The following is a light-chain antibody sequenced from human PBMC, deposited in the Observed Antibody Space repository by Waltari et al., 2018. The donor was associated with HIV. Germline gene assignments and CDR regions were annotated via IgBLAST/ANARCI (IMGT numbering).Light chain of an antibody. V-gene: IGLV2-11*01. J-gene: IGLJ1*01. Sequence: QSALTQPRSVSGSPGQSVTISCPGTSSDVGGYNYVSWYQQHPGKAPRLLIYDVNRRPSGGPGRFSGSKSGNTASLTISGLQAEDEADYYCCSYAGSYTYVFGTGTEVTVL. CDR2: DVN. CDR3: CSYAGSYTYV. CDR1: SSDVGGYNY.